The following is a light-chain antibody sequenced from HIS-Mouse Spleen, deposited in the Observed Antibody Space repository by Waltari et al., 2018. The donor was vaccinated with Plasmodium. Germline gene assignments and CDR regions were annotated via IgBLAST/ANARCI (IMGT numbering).Light chain of an antibody. Sequence: AIQMTQSPSSLSASVGDRVTITCRESQGIRNALGWYQQKPGKAPKLLIYAASSLQSGVPSRFSGSGSGTDFTLTISSLQPEDFATYYCLQDYNYPWTFGQGTKVEIK. J-gene: IGKJ1*01. CDR1: QGIRNA. CDR3: LQDYNYPWT. V-gene: IGKV1-6*01. CDR2: AAS.